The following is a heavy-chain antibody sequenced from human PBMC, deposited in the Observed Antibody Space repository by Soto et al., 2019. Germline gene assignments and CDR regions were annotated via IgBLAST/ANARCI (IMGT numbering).Heavy chain of an antibody. D-gene: IGHD1-26*01. J-gene: IGHJ4*02. CDR3: ARDKIKGAPEYIGS. CDR1: GFTFSANA. Sequence: QEQLVESGGDVVQPGRSLTLSCAASGFTFSANAMHWVRQAPGKGLEWVAVIAYDGTIKIYRDSVKGRFTISRDDSKSTLYLQMNSLRPEDSAVYYCARDKIKGAPEYIGSWGQGTLVTVSS. CDR2: IAYDGTIK. V-gene: IGHV3-30-3*01.